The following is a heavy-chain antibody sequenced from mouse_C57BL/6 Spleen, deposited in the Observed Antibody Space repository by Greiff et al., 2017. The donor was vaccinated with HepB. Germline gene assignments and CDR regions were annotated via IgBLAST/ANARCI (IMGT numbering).Heavy chain of an antibody. J-gene: IGHJ2*01. V-gene: IGHV1-7*01. Sequence: QVQLKESGAELAKPGASVKLSCKASGYTFTSYWMHWVKQRPGQGLEWIGYINPSSGYTKYNQKFKDKATLTADKSSSTAYMQLSSLTSEDSAVYYCARPDSSVLFDYWGQGTTLTVSS. CDR2: INPSSGYT. CDR3: ARPDSSVLFDY. D-gene: IGHD3-2*02. CDR1: GYTFTSYW.